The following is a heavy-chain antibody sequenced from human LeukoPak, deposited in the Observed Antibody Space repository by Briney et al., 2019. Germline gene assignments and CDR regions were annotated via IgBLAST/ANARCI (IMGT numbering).Heavy chain of an antibody. CDR1: GFTFSSYA. D-gene: IGHD6-13*01. Sequence: PGGSLRLSCAASGFTFSSYAMHWVRQAPGKGLEWVAVISYDGSNKYYADSVKGRFTISRDNSKNTLYLQMNSLRAEDTAVYYCARGLIAAAGIVIYWGQGTLVTVSS. CDR3: ARGLIAAAGIVIY. CDR2: ISYDGSNK. J-gene: IGHJ4*02. V-gene: IGHV3-30*04.